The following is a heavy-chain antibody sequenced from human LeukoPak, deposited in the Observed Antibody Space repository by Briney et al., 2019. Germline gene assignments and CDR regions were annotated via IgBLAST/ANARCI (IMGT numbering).Heavy chain of an antibody. D-gene: IGHD3-16*01. CDR1: DVSISSSY. CDR3: ARDHSFDYDLGGDWFDP. J-gene: IGHJ5*02. Sequence: SETLSLTCSVSDVSISSSYWNWIRQSPSRGLEWLGRTYYRSKWYNDYAVSVKSRITINPDTSKNQFSLQLNSVTPEDTAVYYCARDHSFDYDLGGDWFDPWGQGTLVTVSS. CDR2: TYYRSKWYN. V-gene: IGHV6-1*01.